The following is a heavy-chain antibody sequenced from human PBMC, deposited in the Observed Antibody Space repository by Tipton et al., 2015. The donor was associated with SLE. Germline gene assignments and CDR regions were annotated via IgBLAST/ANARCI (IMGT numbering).Heavy chain of an antibody. D-gene: IGHD5-12*01. CDR1: GYTFTSYD. Sequence: QSGAEVKKPGASVKVSCKASGYTFTSYDINWVRQATGQGLEWMGWMNPNSGNTGYAQKLQGRVTMTTDTSTSTAYMELRSLRSDDTAVYYCAILKVDQDAFDIWGQGTMVTVSS. CDR3: AILKVDQDAFDI. J-gene: IGHJ3*02. V-gene: IGHV1-8*02. CDR2: MNPNSGNT.